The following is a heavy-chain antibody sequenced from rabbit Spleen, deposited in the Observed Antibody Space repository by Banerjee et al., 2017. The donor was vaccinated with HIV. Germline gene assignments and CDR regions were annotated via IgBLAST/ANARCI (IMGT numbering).Heavy chain of an antibody. V-gene: IGHV1S40*01. Sequence: QSLEESGGDLVQPGASLTLTCTASGFDFSNYNFMCWVRQAPGKGLEWIACIDTGSRDFTYYASWAKGRFTISKTSSTTVTLQMTSLTAADTATYFCARDSGSSFSTYGMDLWGPGTLVTVS. CDR1: GFDFSNYNF. CDR3: ARDSGSSFSTYGMDL. J-gene: IGHJ6*01. D-gene: IGHD8-1*01. CDR2: IDTGSRDFT.